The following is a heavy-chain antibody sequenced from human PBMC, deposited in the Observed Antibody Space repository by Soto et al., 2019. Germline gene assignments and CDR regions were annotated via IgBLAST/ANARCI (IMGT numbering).Heavy chain of an antibody. V-gene: IGHV1-24*01. CDR3: ATAVSELLVFDY. D-gene: IGHD1-26*01. CDR1: GYTLTELS. CDR2: FDPEDGET. Sequence: ASVKVSCKVSGYTLTELSMHWVRLAPGKGLEWMGGFDPEDGETIYAQKFQGRVTMTEDTSTDTAYMELSSLRSEDTAVYYCATAVSELLVFDYWGQGPLVTVSS. J-gene: IGHJ4*02.